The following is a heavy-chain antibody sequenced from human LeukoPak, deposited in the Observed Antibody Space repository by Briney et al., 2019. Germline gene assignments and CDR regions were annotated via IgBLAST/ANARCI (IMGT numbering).Heavy chain of an antibody. CDR3: ARSIAARPYYFDY. V-gene: IGHV1-69*05. J-gene: IGHJ4*02. D-gene: IGHD6-6*01. CDR1: GGTFSSYA. Sequence: SVKVSCKASGGTFSSYAISWVRQAPGQGLEWMGGIIPSYGTANYAQKFQGRVTITTDESTSTAYMELSSLRAEDTAVYYCARSIAARPYYFDYWGQGTLVTVSS. CDR2: IIPSYGTA.